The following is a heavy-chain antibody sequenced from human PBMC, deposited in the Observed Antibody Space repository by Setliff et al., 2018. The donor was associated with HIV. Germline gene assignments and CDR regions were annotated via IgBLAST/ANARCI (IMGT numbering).Heavy chain of an antibody. CDR1: GGSVSSGSYY. CDR2: IYTSGST. Sequence: PSETLSLTCTVSGGSVSSGSYYWSWIRQPAGKGLECIGRIYTSGSTNYNPSRKSRVAISVDTSKNQFSLRLSSVTAADTAVYYCAKEGYYDHFGYYHYYFDFWGQGTLVTVSS. J-gene: IGHJ4*02. CDR3: AKEGYYDHFGYYHYYFDF. V-gene: IGHV4-61*02. D-gene: IGHD3-22*01.